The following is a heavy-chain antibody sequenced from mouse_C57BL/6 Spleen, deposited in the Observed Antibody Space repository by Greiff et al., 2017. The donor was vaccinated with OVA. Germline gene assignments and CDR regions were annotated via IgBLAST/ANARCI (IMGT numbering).Heavy chain of an antibody. CDR3: ARSAYYSNYRYFDV. V-gene: IGHV1-80*01. D-gene: IGHD2-5*01. CDR1: GYAFSSYW. Sequence: VQLQQSGAELVKPGASVKISCKASGYAFSSYWMNWVKQRPGKGLEWIGQIYPGDGDTNYNGKFKGKATLTADKSSSTAYMQLSSLTSEDSAVYFCARSAYYSNYRYFDVWGTGTTVTVSS. J-gene: IGHJ1*03. CDR2: IYPGDGDT.